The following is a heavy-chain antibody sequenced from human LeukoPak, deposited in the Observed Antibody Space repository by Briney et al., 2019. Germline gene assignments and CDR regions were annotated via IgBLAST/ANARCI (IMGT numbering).Heavy chain of an antibody. Sequence: ASVKVSCKASGYTFTGYYIHGVRQAPGQGLEWMGWINPNSGGTNYAQKFQGRVTMTRDTSISTAYMELSRLRSDDTAVYYCAREAERYCTNGVCYTKGWFDPWGQGTLVTVSS. CDR3: AREAERYCTNGVCYTKGWFDP. CDR2: INPNSGGT. J-gene: IGHJ5*02. D-gene: IGHD2-8*01. CDR1: GYTFTGYY. V-gene: IGHV1-2*02.